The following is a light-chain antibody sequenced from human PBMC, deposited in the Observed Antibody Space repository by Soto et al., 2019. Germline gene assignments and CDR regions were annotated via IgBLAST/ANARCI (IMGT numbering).Light chain of an antibody. J-gene: IGKJ1*01. CDR3: QQYNFYWT. V-gene: IGKV1-5*03. CDR1: QTIGNW. Sequence: DIQMTQSPSTLPASVGDRVTITCRASQTIGNWLAWYQQKPGKVPNLLIYNVSSLESGVPSRFSGSGSGTEFTLTISSLQPDDFATYYCQQYNFYWTFGQGTKVEIK. CDR2: NVS.